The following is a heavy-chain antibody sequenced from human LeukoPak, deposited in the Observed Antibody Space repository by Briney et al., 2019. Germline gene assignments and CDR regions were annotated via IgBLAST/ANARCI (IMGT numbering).Heavy chain of an antibody. D-gene: IGHD3-22*01. CDR2: IYYSGST. CDR3: ARFGAGDYYAAFDI. J-gene: IGHJ3*02. CDR1: GGSISIYY. Sequence: SETLSLTCTVSGGSISIYYWSWIRQPPGKGLEWIGYIYYSGSTNYNPSLKSRVTISVDTSKNQFSLKLSSVTAADTAVYYCARFGAGDYYAAFDIWGQGTMVTVSS. V-gene: IGHV4-59*01.